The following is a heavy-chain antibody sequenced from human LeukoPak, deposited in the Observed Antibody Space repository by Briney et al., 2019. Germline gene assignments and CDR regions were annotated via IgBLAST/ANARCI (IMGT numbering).Heavy chain of an antibody. CDR2: INHSGST. CDR1: GGSLSGYY. CDR3: ARTRIGRFDP. V-gene: IGHV4-34*01. J-gene: IGHJ5*02. D-gene: IGHD3-22*01. Sequence: SETLSLTCAVYGGSLSGYYWSWIRPPPGKGLEWIGEINHSGSTNYNPSLKSRVTISVDTSKNQFSLKLSSVTAADTAVYYCARTRIGRFDPWGQGTLVTVSS.